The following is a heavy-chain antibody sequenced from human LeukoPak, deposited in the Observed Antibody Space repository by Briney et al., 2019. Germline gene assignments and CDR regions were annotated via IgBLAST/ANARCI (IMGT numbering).Heavy chain of an antibody. Sequence: PGGSLRLSCAASGSTFSSFGMHWVRQPPGKGLEWVSLISKDGSHEFYADSVKGRFTISRDNFKNSLFLDMDSLGPEDTAVYYCARDWFESGWHLDYWGQGALVTVSS. J-gene: IGHJ4*02. CDR1: GSTFSSFG. CDR2: ISKDGSHE. V-gene: IGHV3-30*13. D-gene: IGHD6-19*01. CDR3: ARDWFESGWHLDY.